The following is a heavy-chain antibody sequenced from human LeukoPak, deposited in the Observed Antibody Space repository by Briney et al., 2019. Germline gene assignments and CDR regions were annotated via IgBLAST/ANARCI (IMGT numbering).Heavy chain of an antibody. D-gene: IGHD6-19*01. CDR3: ARGLGQWLVTDAFDI. V-gene: IGHV4-59*12. J-gene: IGHJ3*02. Sequence: SETLSPTCTVSGGSISSYYWNWIRQPPGKGLEWIGYIYHSGSSYYNPSLKSRVTISVDRSKNQFSLKLSSVTAADTAVYYCARGLGQWLVTDAFDIWGQGTMVTVSS. CDR1: GGSISSYY. CDR2: IYHSGSS.